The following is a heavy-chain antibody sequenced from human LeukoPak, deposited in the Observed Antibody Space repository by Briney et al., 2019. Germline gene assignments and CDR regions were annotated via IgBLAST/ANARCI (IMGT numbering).Heavy chain of an antibody. CDR3: ARELGSNGPLDY. V-gene: IGHV3-30*04. J-gene: IGHJ4*02. Sequence: GGSLRLSCAASGFTFSSYAMHWVRQAPGKGLEWVAVISYDGSNKYYADSVKGRFTISRDNSKNTLYLQMKSLRAEDTAVYYCARELGSNGPLDYWGQGALVTVSS. CDR1: GFTFSSYA. CDR2: ISYDGSNK. D-gene: IGHD4-11*01.